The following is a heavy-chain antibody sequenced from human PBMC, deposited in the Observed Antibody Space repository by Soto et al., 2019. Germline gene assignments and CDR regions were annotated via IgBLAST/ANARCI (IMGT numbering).Heavy chain of an antibody. J-gene: IGHJ4*01. Sequence: EVELVESGGGLVKPGGSLTLSCAASGFSFKNAWMNWVRQAPGKGLEWVGRIKNKNDGGTTDYAAFVKGRFTISRDASENPLYLPMNGMKTEDTGVSFCQGLWFGEIYNYWGQGSLVTVSS. CDR3: QGLWFGEIYNY. CDR2: IKNKNDGGTT. CDR1: GFSFKNAW. V-gene: IGHV3-15*07. D-gene: IGHD3-10*01.